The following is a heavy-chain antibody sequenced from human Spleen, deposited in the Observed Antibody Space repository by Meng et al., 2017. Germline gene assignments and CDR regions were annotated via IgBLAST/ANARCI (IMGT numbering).Heavy chain of an antibody. CDR2: IYTTGST. J-gene: IGHJ4*02. Sequence: GSLRLSCSVSGGSIRHYYWSWVRQPAGKGLEWVGRIYTTGSTKYNPSLRSRVTMSVDTSENHFSLKLTSVTAADTAVYYCARDGSGYELDYWGQGTLVTVSS. D-gene: IGHD5-12*01. CDR3: ARDGSGYELDY. V-gene: IGHV4-4*07. CDR1: GGSIRHYY.